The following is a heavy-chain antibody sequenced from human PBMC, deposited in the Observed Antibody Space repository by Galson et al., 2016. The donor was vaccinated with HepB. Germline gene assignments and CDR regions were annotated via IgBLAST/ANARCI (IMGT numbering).Heavy chain of an antibody. V-gene: IGHV3-23*01. CDR1: GFTLSTYA. J-gene: IGHJ3*02. CDR3: ARVREQQLLDAFDI. D-gene: IGHD6-13*01. CDR2: ITSGGST. Sequence: SLRLSCAASGFTLSTYAMTWVRQAPGRGLDWVSAITSGGSTHYAESVKGRFTISRDNSKNTLYLQMNSLGPEDTAVYYCARVREQQLLDAFDIWGQGTMVTVSS.